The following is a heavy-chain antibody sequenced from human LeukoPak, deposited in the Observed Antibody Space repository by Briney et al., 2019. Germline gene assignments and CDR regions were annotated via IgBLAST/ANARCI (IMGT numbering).Heavy chain of an antibody. CDR3: ARAAPYYYGSGSYIRRNPAFDY. CDR1: GGSISSSSYY. V-gene: IGHV4-39*07. D-gene: IGHD3-10*01. J-gene: IGHJ4*02. CDR2: INHSGST. Sequence: SETLSLTCTVSGGSISSSSYYWSWIRQPPGKGLEWIGEINHSGSTNYNPSLKSRVTISLDTSKNQFSLRLSSVTAADTAVYYCARAAPYYYGSGSYIRRNPAFDYWGQGTLVTVSS.